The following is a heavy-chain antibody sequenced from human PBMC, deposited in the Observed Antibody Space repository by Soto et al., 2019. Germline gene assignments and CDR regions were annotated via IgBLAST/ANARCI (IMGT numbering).Heavy chain of an antibody. CDR3: AKTITLSPSDDSRGRGALIDH. V-gene: IGHV3-30*18. J-gene: IGHJ4*02. D-gene: IGHD6-19*01. CDR2: LQIEGNSK. Sequence: QVHLVESGGGVVQPGGSLRLSCAASGFPSRALAMHWVRQAPGKGPGGGAALQIEGNSKHYADPVKGRFTISRDNAKNTLSLLMDSLRPEDTALYYCAKTITLSPSDDSRGRGALIDHWGQGTLVTVSS. CDR1: GFPSRALA.